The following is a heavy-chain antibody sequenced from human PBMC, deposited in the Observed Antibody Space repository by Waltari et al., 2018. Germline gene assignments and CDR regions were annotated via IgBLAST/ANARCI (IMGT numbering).Heavy chain of an antibody. CDR2: IRRKENSYAT. CDR3: TRETISGSYEEN. Sequence: EVQLVESGGGLVQPGGSLKISCAASGFTLSGPAVHWVRQASGKGLEWVGRIRRKENSYATAYAESVKGRFTVARDDSENTAYLQMNSMKTEDTAVYYCTRETISGSYEENWGQGTLVTVSS. CDR1: GFTLSGPA. J-gene: IGHJ4*02. V-gene: IGHV3-73*01. D-gene: IGHD1-26*01.